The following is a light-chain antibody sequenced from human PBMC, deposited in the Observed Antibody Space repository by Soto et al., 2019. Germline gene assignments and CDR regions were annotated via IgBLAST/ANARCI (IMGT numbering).Light chain of an antibody. CDR3: QQYYSTPLT. Sequence: DIVMTQSPDSLAVSLGERATINCKSSQSVLYSSNTKNYLAWYQQKTGHPPKLLIYWASTRESGVPARFSGSGSGTDFTLPISSPQAEDVAVYYCQQYYSTPLTFGKGTKVEIK. CDR1: QSVLYSSNTKNY. CDR2: WAS. J-gene: IGKJ1*01. V-gene: IGKV4-1*01.